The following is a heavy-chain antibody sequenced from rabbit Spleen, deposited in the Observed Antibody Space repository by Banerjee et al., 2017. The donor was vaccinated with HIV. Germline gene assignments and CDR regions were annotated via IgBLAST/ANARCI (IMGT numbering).Heavy chain of an antibody. CDR1: GFSFNSGYD. CDR2: IYTGNGKN. CDR3: ASAYSDIYFNL. J-gene: IGHJ4*01. V-gene: IGHV1S40*01. D-gene: IGHD6-1*01. Sequence: QSLEESGGGLVKPGASLTLTCKASGFSFNSGYDMSWVRQAPGKGLEWIGFIYTGNGKNYYASWAKGRFTISKTSSTTVTLQVTSLTAADTATYFCASAYSDIYFNLWGPGTLVTVS.